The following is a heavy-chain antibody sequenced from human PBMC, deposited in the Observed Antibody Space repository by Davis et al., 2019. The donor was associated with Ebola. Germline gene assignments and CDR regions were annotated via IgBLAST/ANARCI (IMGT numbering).Heavy chain of an antibody. CDR3: ARECYDSSGYYYGLPGDY. CDR1: GFTFSSYG. J-gene: IGHJ4*02. Sequence: GESLKISCAASGFTFSSYGMHWVRQAPGKGLEWVSAISGSSGSTYYADSVKGRFTISRDNSKNSLYLQMNSLRAEDTAVYYCARECYDSSGYYYGLPGDYWGQGTLVTVSS. CDR2: ISGSSGST. D-gene: IGHD3-22*01. V-gene: IGHV3-23*01.